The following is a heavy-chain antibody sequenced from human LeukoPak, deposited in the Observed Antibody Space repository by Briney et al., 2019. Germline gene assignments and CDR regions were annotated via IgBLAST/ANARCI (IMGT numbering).Heavy chain of an antibody. V-gene: IGHV4-4*09. D-gene: IGHD1-26*01. Sequence: ASETLSLTCTVSGGSISSYYWSWIRQPPGKGLEWIGYIYTSGSTNYNPSPKSRVTISVDTSKNQFSLKLSSVTAADTAVYYCARAPQYSGSYDYWGQGTLVTVSS. CDR1: GGSISSYY. CDR3: ARAPQYSGSYDY. CDR2: IYTSGST. J-gene: IGHJ4*02.